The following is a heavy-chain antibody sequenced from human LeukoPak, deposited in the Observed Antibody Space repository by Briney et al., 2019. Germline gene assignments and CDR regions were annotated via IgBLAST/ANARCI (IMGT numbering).Heavy chain of an antibody. V-gene: IGHV3-30*18. Sequence: GGSLRLSCAASGFTFSSYGMHWVRQAPGKGLEWVAVISYDGSNKYYADSVKGRFTISRDNSKNTLYLQMNSLRAEDTAVYYCANIGHDFCSGTLDYWGQGTLVTVSS. CDR1: GFTFSSYG. D-gene: IGHD3-3*01. J-gene: IGHJ4*02. CDR3: ANIGHDFCSGTLDY. CDR2: ISYDGSNK.